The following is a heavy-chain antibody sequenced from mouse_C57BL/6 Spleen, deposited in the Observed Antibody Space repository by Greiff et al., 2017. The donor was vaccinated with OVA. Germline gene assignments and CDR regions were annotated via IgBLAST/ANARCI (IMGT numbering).Heavy chain of an antibody. CDR1: GYTFTSYW. CDR3: ARSNGSYYAMDY. CDR2: IYPGSGST. Sequence: QVQLQQPGAELVKPGASVKMSCKASGYTFTSYWITWVKQRPGQGLEWIGDIYPGSGSTNYNEKFKSKATLTVDTSSSTAYMQRSSLTSEDSAVYYCARSNGSYYAMDYWGQGTSVTVSS. J-gene: IGHJ4*01. V-gene: IGHV1-55*01. D-gene: IGHD1-1*01.